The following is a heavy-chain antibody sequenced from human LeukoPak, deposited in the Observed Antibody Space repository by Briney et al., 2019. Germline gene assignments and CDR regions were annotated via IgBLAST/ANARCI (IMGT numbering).Heavy chain of an antibody. CDR1: GFSIGTGYS. D-gene: IGHD3-10*01. J-gene: IGHJ4*02. CDR2: IYHRGNT. V-gene: IGHV4-38-2*02. Sequence: SETLSLTCSVSGFSIGTGYSWGWIRQPPGKGLEWIGTIYHRGNTYYNPSLMSRVTISFDTSKNQFSLRLTSVTAADTALYYCAREVESWFGDLLSYFDSWGQGTQVTVSS. CDR3: AREVESWFGDLLSYFDS.